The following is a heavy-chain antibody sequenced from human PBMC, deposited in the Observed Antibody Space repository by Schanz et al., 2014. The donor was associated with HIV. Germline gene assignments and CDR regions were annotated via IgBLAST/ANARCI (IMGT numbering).Heavy chain of an antibody. J-gene: IGHJ4*02. Sequence: QVQLVQSGAEVKKPGASVKVSCKASGYTFTSNLMHWVRRAPGQGLEWMGVFNPSLGSITYADSVRGRVTITMDTSTSTVFMELTRLRFEDTAVYYCAREDIARGGLYWGQGPLVTVSS. CDR1: GYTFTSNL. D-gene: IGHD3-10*01. CDR3: AREDIARGGLY. CDR2: FNPSLGSI. V-gene: IGHV1-46*01.